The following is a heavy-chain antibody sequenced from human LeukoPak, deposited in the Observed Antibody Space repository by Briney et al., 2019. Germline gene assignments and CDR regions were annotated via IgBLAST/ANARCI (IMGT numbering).Heavy chain of an antibody. CDR2: ISSSSSYI. Sequence: KTGGSLRLSCAASGFTFSSYSMNWVRQAPGKGLEWVSSISSSSSYIYYADSVKGRFTISRDNAKNSLYLQMNSLRAEDTAVYYCARARSSGWFLDYWGQGTLVTVSS. CDR1: GFTFSSYS. J-gene: IGHJ4*02. CDR3: ARARSSGWFLDY. D-gene: IGHD6-19*01. V-gene: IGHV3-21*01.